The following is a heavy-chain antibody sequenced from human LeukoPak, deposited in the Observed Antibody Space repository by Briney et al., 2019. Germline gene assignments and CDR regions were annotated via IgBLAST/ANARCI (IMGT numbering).Heavy chain of an antibody. J-gene: IGHJ2*01. CDR2: INHSGST. CDR3: ARGAAVAGSYWYFDL. D-gene: IGHD6-19*01. Sequence: PSETLSLTCAVYGGSFSGYYWSWIRQPPGKGLEWIEEINHSGSTNYNPSLKSRVTISVDTSKNQFSLKLSSVTAADTAVYYCARGAAVAGSYWYFDLWGRGTLVTVSS. CDR1: GGSFSGYY. V-gene: IGHV4-34*01.